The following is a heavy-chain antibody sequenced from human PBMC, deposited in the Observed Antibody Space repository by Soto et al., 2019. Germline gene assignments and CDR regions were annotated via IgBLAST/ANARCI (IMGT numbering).Heavy chain of an antibody. J-gene: IGHJ6*02. Sequence: QVQLQQWGAGLLKPSETLSLTCAVYGGSLSGYYGNWIRQSPGKGLEWIGEINHSGSTNYNPSLKSRVTISIDSSKKQFSLKLGSVTAAYTAVYYCAGTWILDVWGQGTTVIVSS. V-gene: IGHV4-34*01. CDR2: INHSGST. CDR3: AGTWILDV. D-gene: IGHD2-2*03. CDR1: GGSLSGYY.